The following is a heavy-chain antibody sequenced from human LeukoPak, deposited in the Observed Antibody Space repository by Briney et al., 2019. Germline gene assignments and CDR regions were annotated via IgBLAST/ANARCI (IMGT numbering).Heavy chain of an antibody. Sequence: GGALRLSCAASGFTYSHYGMHWVRQAPGKGLGGGAVVWSDATEKYYGDAVKGRFTISRDNSRNTLYLQMNSLRAEDTAVYYCAKDAQRGFDYSNSLEYWGQGTLVTVSS. D-gene: IGHD4-11*01. V-gene: IGHV3-33*06. CDR3: AKDAQRGFDYSNSLEY. CDR1: GFTYSHYG. J-gene: IGHJ4*02. CDR2: VWSDATEK.